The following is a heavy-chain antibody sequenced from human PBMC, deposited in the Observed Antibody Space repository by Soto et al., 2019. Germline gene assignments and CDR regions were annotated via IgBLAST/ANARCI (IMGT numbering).Heavy chain of an antibody. D-gene: IGHD5-18*01. CDR2: INAANSNT. CDR1: GYTFTTYA. J-gene: IGHJ4*02. Sequence: ASVKVSCKASGYTFTTYAMHWVRQAPGQRLEWMGWINAANSNTKYSQKFQGRVTITRDTSASTAYMELSSLRSEDTAVYYCARPLIKTAMVIFYYFDSGGQGTLVTVSP. CDR3: ARPLIKTAMVIFYYFDS. V-gene: IGHV1-3*01.